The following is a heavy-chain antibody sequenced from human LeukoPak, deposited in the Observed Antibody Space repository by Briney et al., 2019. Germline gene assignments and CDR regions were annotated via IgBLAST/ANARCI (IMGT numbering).Heavy chain of an antibody. V-gene: IGHV3-15*04. CDR2: IASKTDGGTT. J-gene: IGHJ4*02. CDR3: TTGIRGD. CDR1: RLTVTNAW. Sequence: GGSLRLSCAASRLTVTNAWMNWVRQAPGKGLEWVGRIASKTDGGTTDYAAPVKGRFTISRDDSKNTLFLQMNSLKTEDTAVYYCTTGIRGDCGQGTLVTVSS.